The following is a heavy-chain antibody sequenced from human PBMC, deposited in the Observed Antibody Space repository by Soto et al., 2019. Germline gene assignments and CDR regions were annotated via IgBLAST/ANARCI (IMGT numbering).Heavy chain of an antibody. CDR3: ARDVPNWGKDLSDD. Sequence: QVQLVESGGGVVQPERSLRLSCAASGFSFSSYGMHWVRQAPGKGLEWVAVIWYDGSNKYYADSVKGRFTISRDNSKNTLYLQMNSLRAEDTAVYYCARDVPNWGKDLSDDWGQGTLVTVSS. CDR2: IWYDGSNK. D-gene: IGHD7-27*01. J-gene: IGHJ4*02. V-gene: IGHV3-33*01. CDR1: GFSFSSYG.